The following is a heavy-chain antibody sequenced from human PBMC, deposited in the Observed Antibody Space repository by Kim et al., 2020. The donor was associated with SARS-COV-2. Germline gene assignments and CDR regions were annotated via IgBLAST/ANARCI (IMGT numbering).Heavy chain of an antibody. D-gene: IGHD5-12*01. Sequence: SETLSLTCTVSGDTINRSPYFWGWVRQPPGKGLQWIGSIYSSGTTYSSPSLSSRVTLSVDMSENQFSLRLTSVTFAETAVYYCARQGLGSGYDSPPAYFDHWGQGILVTVSS. CDR3: ARQGLGSGYDSPPAYFDH. V-gene: IGHV4-39*01. J-gene: IGHJ4*02. CDR2: IYSSGTT. CDR1: GDTINRSPYF.